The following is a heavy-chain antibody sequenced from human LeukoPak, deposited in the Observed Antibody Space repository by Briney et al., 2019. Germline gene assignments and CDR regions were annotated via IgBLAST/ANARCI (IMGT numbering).Heavy chain of an antibody. CDR1: GFTFSTHA. V-gene: IGHV3-23*01. J-gene: IGHJ5*02. CDR3: AKDRGNYYDTPRFDP. Sequence: GGSLMLFCATSGFTFSTHAMSLGRQAPGKGLELVSGISGSGGGTYYADSVKGRFTISRDNTKNTLYLQMSSLRAEDTAVYYCAKDRGNYYDTPRFDPWGQGTLVTVSS. CDR2: ISGSGGGT. D-gene: IGHD3-22*01.